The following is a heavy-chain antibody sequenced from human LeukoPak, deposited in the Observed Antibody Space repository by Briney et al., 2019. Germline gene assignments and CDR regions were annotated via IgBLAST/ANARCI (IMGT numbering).Heavy chain of an antibody. CDR2: LYYGGTT. D-gene: IGHD2-8*02. J-gene: IGHJ4*02. CDR1: GGSISTSGYY. CDR3: ARSLGYCTGATCYSFDS. Sequence: SETLSLTCTVSGGSISTSGYYWGWIRQPPGKGLEWIGILYYGGTTYYNQSLKSRVTISVDTSKNQFSLTVNSVTAADMAVYYCARSLGYCTGATCYSFDSWGQGTLVTVSS. V-gene: IGHV4-39*01.